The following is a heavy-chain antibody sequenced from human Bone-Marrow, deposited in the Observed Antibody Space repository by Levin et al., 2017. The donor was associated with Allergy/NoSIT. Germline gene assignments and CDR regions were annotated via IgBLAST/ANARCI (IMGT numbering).Heavy chain of an antibody. V-gene: IGHV3-15*01. CDR3: TTDYYDFWSGTARFDY. J-gene: IGHJ4*02. Sequence: GGSLRLSCAASGFTFSNAWMSWVRQAPGKGLEWVGRIKSKTDGGTTDYAAPVKGRFTISRDDSKNTLYLQMNSLKTEDTAVYYCTTDYYDFWSGTARFDYWGQGTLVTVSS. CDR1: GFTFSNAW. CDR2: IKSKTDGGTT. D-gene: IGHD3-3*01.